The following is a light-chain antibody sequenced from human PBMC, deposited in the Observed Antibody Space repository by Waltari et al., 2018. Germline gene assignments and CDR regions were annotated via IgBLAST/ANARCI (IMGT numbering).Light chain of an antibody. CDR2: NVS. CDR1: PSTVHSDGNTY. Sequence: DVVMAQSPLPLPVTLGQPASIPCRSRPSTVHSDGNTYMNWFQQRPGQSPRRLIYNVSKRDSGVPDRFSGSGSGTDFTLKSSRVEAEDVGVYYCMQGSHWPRTFGQGTKLEI. V-gene: IGKV2-30*02. J-gene: IGKJ2*01. CDR3: MQGSHWPRT.